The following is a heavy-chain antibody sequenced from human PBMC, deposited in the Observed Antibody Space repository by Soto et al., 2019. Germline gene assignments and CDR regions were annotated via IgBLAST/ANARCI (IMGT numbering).Heavy chain of an antibody. J-gene: IGHJ5*02. V-gene: IGHV4-39*01. D-gene: IGHD2-21*02. Sequence: QLQLQESGPGLVKPSETLSLTCSVSGGSISSSSYFWGWIRQPPGKVLEWIGSIYYSVSTYYNPYLKSRVTVSVDTSKNQFSLKLSSVTAADTAVYYCARHPSDCWCDPWGQGTLVTVSS. CDR3: ARHPSDCWCDP. CDR1: GGSISSSSYF. CDR2: IYYSVST.